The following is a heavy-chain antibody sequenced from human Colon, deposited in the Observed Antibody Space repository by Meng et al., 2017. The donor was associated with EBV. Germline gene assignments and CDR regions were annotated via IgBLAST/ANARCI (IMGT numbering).Heavy chain of an antibody. D-gene: IGHD3-10*01. Sequence: QLQLQGSGPGLVKPSETLSLTCTVSVGSISSNGYYWDWVRQPPGKGLEWIGAIYHSGSTSYNPSLQSRVTMFVDTSKNQFSLMLTSVTATDTAVYYCARRRGGSGRDCWGQGTLVTVSS. CDR1: VGSISSNGYY. J-gene: IGHJ4*02. V-gene: IGHV4-39*01. CDR2: IYHSGST. CDR3: ARRRGGSGRDC.